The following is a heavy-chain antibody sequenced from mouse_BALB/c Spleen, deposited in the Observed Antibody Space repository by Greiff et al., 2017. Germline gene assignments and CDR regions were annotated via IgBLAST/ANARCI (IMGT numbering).Heavy chain of an antibody. CDR3: ARDIGNYGNYYYAMDY. CDR1: GFTFTDYY. J-gene: IGHJ4*01. V-gene: IGHV7-3*02. Sequence: EVQGLESGGGLVQPGGSLRLSCATSGFTFTDYYMSWVRQPPGKALEWLGFIRNKANGYTTEYSASVKGRFTISRDNSQSILYLQMNTLRAEDSATYYCARDIGNYGNYYYAMDYWGQGTSVTVSS. D-gene: IGHD2-1*01. CDR2: IRNKANGYTT.